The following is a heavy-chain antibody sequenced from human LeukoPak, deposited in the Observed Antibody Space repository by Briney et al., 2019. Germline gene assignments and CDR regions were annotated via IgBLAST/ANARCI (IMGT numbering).Heavy chain of an antibody. CDR2: ISSGGGVT. CDR3: ARVGVGDWGSVWDH. D-gene: IGHD3-16*01. Sequence: GRSLRLSCGASDFSFRTYSMIWARQTPGTGLEWISYISSGGGVTHYAESVKGRFSISRDNAKNSLFLQMNRLKDEDTAVYYCARVGVGDWGSVWDHWGQGVRVTV. J-gene: IGHJ4*02. CDR1: DFSFRTYS. V-gene: IGHV3-48*02.